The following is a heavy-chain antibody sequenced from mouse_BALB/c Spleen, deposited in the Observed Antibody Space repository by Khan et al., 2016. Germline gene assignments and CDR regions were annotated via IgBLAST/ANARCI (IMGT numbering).Heavy chain of an antibody. CDR3: ARAARIKY. J-gene: IGHJ2*01. Sequence: EVQLQESGPGLVKPSQSLSLTCTVTGYSITSGYGWNWIRQFPGNKLEWMGYISYSGSTNYNPSLKSRISITRDTSKDQFFVQLNPVTTEDTATYYCARAARIKYWGQGTTLTVSS. CDR2: ISYSGST. V-gene: IGHV3-2*02. CDR1: GYSITSGYG.